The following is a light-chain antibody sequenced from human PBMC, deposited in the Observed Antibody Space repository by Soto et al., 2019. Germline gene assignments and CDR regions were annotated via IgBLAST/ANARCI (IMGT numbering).Light chain of an antibody. Sequence: EIVLTQSPGTLSLSPGKRATLSCRASQSISSSYLAWYQQKPGQAPRLLIYGASSRATGIPDRFSGSGSGTDFTLTISRLEPEDFEVYYCQQYGSSPRTFGQGTKVDIK. CDR2: GAS. CDR3: QQYGSSPRT. J-gene: IGKJ1*01. V-gene: IGKV3-20*01. CDR1: QSISSSY.